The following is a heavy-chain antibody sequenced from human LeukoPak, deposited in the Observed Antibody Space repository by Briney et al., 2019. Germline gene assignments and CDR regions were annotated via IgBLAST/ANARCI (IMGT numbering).Heavy chain of an antibody. J-gene: IGHJ5*02. CDR1: GGSVSSGRYY. Sequence: PSETLSLTCTVSGGSVSSGRYYWSWNRQPAGQGLVWIGRAYISGSPNYNPSLKSRVTISVDTSKNQFSLKLNSVTAADTAVYYCARVYGDCDNWFDPWGQGTLVTVSS. V-gene: IGHV4-61*02. D-gene: IGHD4-17*01. CDR3: ARVYGDCDNWFDP. CDR2: AYISGSP.